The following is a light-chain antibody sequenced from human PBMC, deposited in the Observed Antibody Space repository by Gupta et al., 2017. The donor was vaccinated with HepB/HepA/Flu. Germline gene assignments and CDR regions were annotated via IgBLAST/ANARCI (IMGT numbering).Light chain of an antibody. Sequence: EIVLTQSPATLSLSPGERATLSCRARQSVRSYLDWYQQKPGQAPRLLIHDASIRDTGIAARYSGSGYGTDAALTMSIRELEACAVYNSQWISNSPSITFGQGTRLEI. CDR3: QWISNSPSIT. V-gene: IGKV3-11*01. CDR1: QSVRSY. J-gene: IGKJ5*01. CDR2: DAS.